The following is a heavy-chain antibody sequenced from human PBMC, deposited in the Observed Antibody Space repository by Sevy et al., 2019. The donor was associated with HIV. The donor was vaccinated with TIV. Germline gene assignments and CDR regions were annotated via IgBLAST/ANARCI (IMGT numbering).Heavy chain of an antibody. D-gene: IGHD3-16*01. CDR3: ARAGGWGNINHSNQILDI. CDR2: IDQDGSDK. J-gene: IGHJ3*02. Sequence: GGSLRLSCAASELIFTGYWMNWVRQAPGKGLEWVAHIDQDGSDKRYVDSVRGRFTISRDNANNFLYLQMSSLRADDTAVYYCARAGGWGNINHSNQILDIWGHGTKVTVSS. CDR1: ELIFTGYW. V-gene: IGHV3-7*01.